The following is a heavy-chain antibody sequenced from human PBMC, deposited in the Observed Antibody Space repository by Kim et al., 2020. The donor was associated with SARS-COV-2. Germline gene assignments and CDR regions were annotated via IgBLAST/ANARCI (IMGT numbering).Heavy chain of an antibody. D-gene: IGHD2-15*01. CDR2: IYHSGST. Sequence: SETLSLTCTVSGYSISSGYYWGWIRQPPGKGLEWIGSIYHSGSTYYNPSLKSRVTISVDTSKNQFSLKLSSVTAADTAVYYCARVVVAATRFDPWGQGTLVTVSS. CDR1: GYSISSGYY. V-gene: IGHV4-38-2*02. CDR3: ARVVVAATRFDP. J-gene: IGHJ5*02.